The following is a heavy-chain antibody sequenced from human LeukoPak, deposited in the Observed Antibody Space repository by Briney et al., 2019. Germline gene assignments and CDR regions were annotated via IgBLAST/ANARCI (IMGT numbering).Heavy chain of an antibody. Sequence: ASVKVSCKASGGTFSSYAISWVRQAPGQGLEWMGGIIPIFGTANYAQKFQGRVTITADESTSTAYMELSSLRSEDTAVYYCASQNCSGGSCWDVWGQGTTVTVSS. CDR3: ASQNCSGGSCWDV. D-gene: IGHD2-15*01. CDR2: IIPIFGTA. CDR1: GGTFSSYA. J-gene: IGHJ6*02. V-gene: IGHV1-69*01.